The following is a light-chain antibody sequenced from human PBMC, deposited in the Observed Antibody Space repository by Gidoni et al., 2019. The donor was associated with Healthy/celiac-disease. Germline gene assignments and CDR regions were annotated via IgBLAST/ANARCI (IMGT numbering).Light chain of an antibody. Sequence: EIVLTQSPATLSLSPGERATLSCRASQSVSSYLAWYQQKPGQAPRLLIYDASNRATGIPDFTLTISSLEPEDFAVYYCQQRSNWLLTFGGGTKVEIK. J-gene: IGKJ4*01. CDR1: QSVSSY. CDR3: QQRSNWLLT. V-gene: IGKV3-11*01. CDR2: DAS.